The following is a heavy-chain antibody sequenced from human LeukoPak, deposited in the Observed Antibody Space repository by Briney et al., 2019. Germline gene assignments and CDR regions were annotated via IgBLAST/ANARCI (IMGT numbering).Heavy chain of an antibody. V-gene: IGHV1-8*01. Sequence: GASVKVSCKASGYTFTSYDINWVRQATGQGLEWRGWMNPNSGNTGYAQKFQGRVTMTRDMSTSTVYMELSSLRSEDTAVYYCARGGEYSSSSGFDYWGQGTLVTVSS. CDR1: GYTFTSYD. J-gene: IGHJ4*02. CDR2: MNPNSGNT. D-gene: IGHD6-6*01. CDR3: ARGGEYSSSSGFDY.